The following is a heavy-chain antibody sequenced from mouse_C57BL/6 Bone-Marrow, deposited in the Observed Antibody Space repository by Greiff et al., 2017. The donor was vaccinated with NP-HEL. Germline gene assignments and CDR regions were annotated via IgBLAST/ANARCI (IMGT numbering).Heavy chain of an antibody. J-gene: IGHJ4*01. CDR3: ARNSFIYYGSSYDYAMDY. V-gene: IGHV2-2*01. CDR2: IWSGGST. D-gene: IGHD1-1*01. Sequence: VKLMESGPGLVQPSQSLSITCTVSGFSLTSYGVHWVRQSPGKGLEWLGVIWSGGSTDYNAAFISRLSISKDNSKSQVFFKMNSLQADDTAIYYCARNSFIYYGSSYDYAMDYWGQGTSVTVSS. CDR1: GFSLTSYG.